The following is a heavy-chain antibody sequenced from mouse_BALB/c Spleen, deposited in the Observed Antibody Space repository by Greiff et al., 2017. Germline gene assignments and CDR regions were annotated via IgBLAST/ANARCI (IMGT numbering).Heavy chain of an antibody. J-gene: IGHJ4*01. CDR1: GFSLTSYG. Sequence: QVQLKESGPGLVAPSQSLSITCTVSGFSLTSYGVHWVRQPPGKGLEWLGVIWAGGSTNYNSALMSRLSISKDNSKSQVFLKMNSLQTDDTAMYYCARVRWLLPYYYAMDYWGQGTSVTVSS. CDR2: IWAGGST. V-gene: IGHV2-9*02. D-gene: IGHD2-3*01. CDR3: ARVRWLLPYYYAMDY.